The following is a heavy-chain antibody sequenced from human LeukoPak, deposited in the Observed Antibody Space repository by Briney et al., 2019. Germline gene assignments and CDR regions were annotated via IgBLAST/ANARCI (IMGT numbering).Heavy chain of an antibody. Sequence: PGGSLRLSCAASGFTFSSYAMSWVRQAPGKGLEWVSAISGSGGSTYYADSVKSRFTISRDNSKNTLYLQMNSLRAEDTAVYYCATISSSWFLGYFDYWGQGTLVTVSS. CDR2: ISGSGGST. J-gene: IGHJ4*02. D-gene: IGHD6-13*01. CDR1: GFTFSSYA. CDR3: ATISSSWFLGYFDY. V-gene: IGHV3-23*01.